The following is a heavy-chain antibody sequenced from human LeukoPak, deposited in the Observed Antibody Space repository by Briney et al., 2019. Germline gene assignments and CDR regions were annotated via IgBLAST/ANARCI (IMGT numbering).Heavy chain of an antibody. D-gene: IGHD5-12*01. J-gene: IGHJ4*02. CDR3: ASQGSGYDSPIDY. CDR1: GFTFSNT. V-gene: IGHV3-21*01. CDR2: ISTSSLY. Sequence: GGSLRLPCAASGFTFSNTMTWVRQAPGKGLEWVSSISTSSLYADSVKGRFTISRDNARNSVYLEMNSLRAEDTAVYYCASQGSGYDSPIDYWGQGTLVTVSS.